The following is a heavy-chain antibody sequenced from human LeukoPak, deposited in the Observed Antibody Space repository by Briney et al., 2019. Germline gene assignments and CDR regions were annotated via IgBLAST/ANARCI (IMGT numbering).Heavy chain of an antibody. J-gene: IGHJ5*02. CDR3: AKGAEIDL. CDR1: GLTFTNYA. D-gene: IGHD3-16*01. CDR2: VTGPGDTT. Sequence: GGSLRLSCATSGLTFTNYAMNWVRQAPGKGLEWVSAVTGPGDTTYYADSVKGRFFMSREDSKTTVYLQMNSLRAEDTAIYYCAKGAEIDLWGQGTLVTVSS. V-gene: IGHV3-23*01.